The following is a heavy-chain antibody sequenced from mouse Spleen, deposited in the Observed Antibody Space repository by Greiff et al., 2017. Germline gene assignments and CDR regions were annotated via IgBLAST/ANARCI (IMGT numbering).Heavy chain of an antibody. V-gene: IGHV5-6-2*01. CDR2: INSNGGST. CDR1: GFTFSSYA. Sequence: EVKLVESGGGLVKPGGSLKLSCAASGFTFSSYAMSWVRQTPEKRLEWVAAINSNGGSTYYPDTVKDRFTISRDNAKNTLYLQMSSLRSEDTALYYCARQSNSYYAMDYWGQGTSVTVSS. CDR3: ARQSNSYYAMDY. D-gene: IGHD2-5*01. J-gene: IGHJ4*01.